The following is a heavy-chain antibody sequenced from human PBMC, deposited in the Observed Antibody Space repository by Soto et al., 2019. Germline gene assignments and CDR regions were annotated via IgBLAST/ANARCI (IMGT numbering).Heavy chain of an antibody. J-gene: IGHJ4*02. Sequence: PGGSLRLSCAASGFTFTDYYMTWIRQAPGKGLEWVSYITGSGSAIYYADFVKGRFTISRDNAKNSLDLQMNSLSAEDRARYYCARDSLASRACGDIDYWGRGTLVTVSS. D-gene: IGHD6-13*01. V-gene: IGHV3-11*01. CDR1: GFTFTDYY. CDR3: ARDSLASRACGDIDY. CDR2: ITGSGSAI.